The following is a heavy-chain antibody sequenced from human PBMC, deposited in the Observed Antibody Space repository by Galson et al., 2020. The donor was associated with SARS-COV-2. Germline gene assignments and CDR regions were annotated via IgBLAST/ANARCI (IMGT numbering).Heavy chain of an antibody. J-gene: IGHJ4*02. Sequence: SQASETLSLTCAVYGGSFSGYYWSWIRQPPGKGLEWIGEINHSGSTNYNPSLKSRVTISVDTSKNQFSLKLSSVTAADTAVYYCARGRPHSRRYDSSGYFPRHFDYWGQGTLVTVSS. CDR1: GGSFSGYY. D-gene: IGHD3-22*01. CDR3: ARGRPHSRRYDSSGYFPRHFDY. V-gene: IGHV4-34*01. CDR2: INHSGST.